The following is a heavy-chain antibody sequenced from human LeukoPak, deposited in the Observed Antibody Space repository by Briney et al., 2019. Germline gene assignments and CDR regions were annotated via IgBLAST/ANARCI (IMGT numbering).Heavy chain of an antibody. CDR3: ARVALPRYYDILPGGDC. V-gene: IGHV3-74*01. Sequence: PGGSLRLSCAASGFTFSGSALHWVRQAPGKGLVWVSRINSDGSSTSYADSVKGRFTISRDNAKNTLYLQMNSLRAEDTAVYYCARVALPRYYDILPGGDCGGQGTLVTVSP. D-gene: IGHD3-9*01. CDR1: GFTFSGSA. J-gene: IGHJ4*02. CDR2: INSDGSST.